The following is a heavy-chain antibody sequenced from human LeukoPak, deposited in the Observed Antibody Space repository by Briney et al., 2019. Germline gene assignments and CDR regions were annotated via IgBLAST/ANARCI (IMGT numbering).Heavy chain of an antibody. CDR1: GFTFSSYW. D-gene: IGHD7-27*01. Sequence: QPGGSLRLSCAASGFTFSSYWMSWVRQAPGKGLEWVANIKQGGREKFYVDSVKGRFTISRDNAKNSLYLQMNSPRAEDTAVYYCARDTWGYFDLWGRGTQVTVSS. V-gene: IGHV3-7*04. J-gene: IGHJ2*01. CDR3: ARDTWGYFDL. CDR2: IKQGGREK.